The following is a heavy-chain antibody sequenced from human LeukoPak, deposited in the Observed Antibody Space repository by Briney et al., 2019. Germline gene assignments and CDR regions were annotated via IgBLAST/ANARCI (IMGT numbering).Heavy chain of an antibody. V-gene: IGHV4-34*01. CDR1: GGSFSGYY. CDR2: INHSGST. Sequence: SETLSLTCAVYGGSFSGYYWSWIRQPPGKGREWIGEINHSGSTNYNPSLKSRVTISVDTSKNQFSLKMSYATAAAKAVYYCARGAVYCSSTSCYTPNYYYYYMDVWGKGTTVTVSS. CDR3: ARGAVYCSSTSCYTPNYYYYYMDV. J-gene: IGHJ6*03. D-gene: IGHD2-2*02.